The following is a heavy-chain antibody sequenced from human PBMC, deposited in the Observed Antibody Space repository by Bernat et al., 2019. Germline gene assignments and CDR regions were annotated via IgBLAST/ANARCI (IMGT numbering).Heavy chain of an antibody. CDR2: ISYDGSNK. CDR3: AKDTGSSSWEIVGLDP. J-gene: IGHJ5*02. V-gene: IGHV3-30*18. CDR1: GFTFSSYG. Sequence: QVQLVESGGGVVQPGRSLRLSCAASGFTFSSYGMHWVRQAPGKGLEWVVVISYDGSNKYYADSVKGRFTISRDNSKNTLYLQMNSLRAEDTAVYYCAKDTGSSSWEIVGLDPWGQGTLVTVSS. D-gene: IGHD6-13*01.